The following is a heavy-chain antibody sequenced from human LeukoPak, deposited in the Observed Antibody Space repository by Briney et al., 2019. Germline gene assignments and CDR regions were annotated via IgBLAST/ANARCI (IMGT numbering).Heavy chain of an antibody. V-gene: IGHV1-2*02. Sequence: ASVKVSCKASGYTFTGYYMHWVRQAPGQGLEWMGWINPNSGGTNYAQKFQGRVTMTRDTSISTAYMELSRLRSDDTAVYYCARDSSGSYSGSGYWGQGTLVTVSS. CDR1: GYTFTGYY. CDR3: ARDSSGSYSGSGY. D-gene: IGHD1-26*01. J-gene: IGHJ4*02. CDR2: INPNSGGT.